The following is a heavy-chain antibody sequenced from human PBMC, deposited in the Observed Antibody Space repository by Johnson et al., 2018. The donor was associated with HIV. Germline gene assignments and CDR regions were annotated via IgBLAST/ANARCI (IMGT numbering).Heavy chain of an antibody. D-gene: IGHD2-15*01. J-gene: IGHJ3*02. CDR1: GFTFSNAW. V-gene: IGHV3-15*01. Sequence: VQLVEPGGGSVKPGGYLRLSCALSGFTFSNAWMSWVRQATGNGLEWVGRIKSKTDGGTTDYAAPVKGRFTISRDDSKNTLYLQMNSLKTEDTAVYYCTTEEGYCRGGSCYVDEFEIWGQGTMVTVS. CDR3: TTEEGYCRGGSCYVDEFEI. CDR2: IKSKTDGGTT.